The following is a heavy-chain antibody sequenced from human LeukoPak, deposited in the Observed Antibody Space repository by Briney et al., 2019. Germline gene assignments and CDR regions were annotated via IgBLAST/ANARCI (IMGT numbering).Heavy chain of an antibody. V-gene: IGHV3-73*01. D-gene: IGHD1-1*01. Sequence: GGSLRLSCATSGFTFSGSAIHWVRQASGKGLEWVGRIRNQSNNYATAYAASVQGRFTISRDDSENTAYLQMNSLKSEDTAVYYCARLLISTTGTGRGDYWGRGTLVTVSS. CDR1: GFTFSGSA. CDR3: ARLLISTTGTGRGDY. J-gene: IGHJ4*02. CDR2: IRNQSNNYAT.